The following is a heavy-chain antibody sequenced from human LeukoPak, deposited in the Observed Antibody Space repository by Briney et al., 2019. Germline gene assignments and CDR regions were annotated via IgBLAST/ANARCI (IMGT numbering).Heavy chain of an antibody. CDR3: ARAGYCSGGSCYGSDY. Sequence: GGSLRLSCAASGFTFSSYGMHWVRQAPGKGLEWVAAIWYDGSIQYYADSVKGRFTISRDNSKNTLYLQMDSLRAEHTAVYYCARAGYCSGGSCYGSDYWGQGTLVSVSS. CDR1: GFTFSSYG. CDR2: IWYDGSIQ. J-gene: IGHJ4*02. V-gene: IGHV3-33*01. D-gene: IGHD2-15*01.